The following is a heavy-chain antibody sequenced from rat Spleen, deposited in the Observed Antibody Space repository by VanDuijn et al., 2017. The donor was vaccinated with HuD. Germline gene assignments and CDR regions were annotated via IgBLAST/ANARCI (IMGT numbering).Heavy chain of an antibody. CDR1: GFNFDDYW. CDR2: INKDGSTI. CDR3: TRVTYSSYMN. D-gene: IGHD1-2*01. V-gene: IGHV4-2*01. J-gene: IGHJ2*01. Sequence: EVKLVESGGGLVHPGRSLKLSCAVSGFNFDDYWMTWVRQAPGKGLEWIGEINKDGSTINYTPSLKDKFTMSRDNDQNTLYLQMSKLRSEDTAIYYCTRVTYSSYMNWGQGVMVTVSS.